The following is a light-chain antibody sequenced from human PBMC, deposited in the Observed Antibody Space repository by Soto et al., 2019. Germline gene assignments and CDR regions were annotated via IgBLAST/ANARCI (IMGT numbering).Light chain of an antibody. J-gene: IGLJ1*01. CDR1: TSDIGGYNY. Sequence: QSALTQPASVSGSPGPSITISCSGTTSDIGGYNYVSWYQQHPGKVPKLIIYEVTSRPYGVSNRFSGSKSGNTASLTISGLQPEDEADYYCSSYTSINSYVFGTGTKLTVL. V-gene: IGLV2-14*01. CDR3: SSYTSINSYV. CDR2: EVT.